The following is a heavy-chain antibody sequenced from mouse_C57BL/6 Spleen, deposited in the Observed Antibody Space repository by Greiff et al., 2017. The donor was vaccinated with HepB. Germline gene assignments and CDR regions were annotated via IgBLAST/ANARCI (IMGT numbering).Heavy chain of an antibody. Sequence: DVKLVESGGDLVKPGGSLKLSCAASGFTFSSYGMSWVRQTPDKRLEWVATISSGGSYTYSPDSVKGRFTISRDNAKNTLYLQMSSLKSEDTAMYYCARLGSSSYYAMDYWGQGTSVTVSS. CDR3: ARLGSSSYYAMDY. CDR1: GFTFSSYG. J-gene: IGHJ4*01. CDR2: ISSGGSYT. D-gene: IGHD1-1*01. V-gene: IGHV5-6*02.